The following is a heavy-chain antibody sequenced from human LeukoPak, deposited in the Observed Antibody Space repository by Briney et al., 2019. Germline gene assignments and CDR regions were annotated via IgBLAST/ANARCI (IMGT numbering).Heavy chain of an antibody. D-gene: IGHD3-3*01. CDR2: INPNGGST. V-gene: IGHV1-46*01. CDR3: ARDKNPEWLTVVGYYFDY. J-gene: IGHJ4*02. CDR1: GYTFTSYY. Sequence: ASVKVSCKASGYTFTSYYMHWVRPAPGQGLEWMAIINPNGGSTSYAQKFQGRVTMTRDTSTSTVYIELSGLRSEDTAVYYCARDKNPEWLTVVGYYFDYWGQGTLVTVSS.